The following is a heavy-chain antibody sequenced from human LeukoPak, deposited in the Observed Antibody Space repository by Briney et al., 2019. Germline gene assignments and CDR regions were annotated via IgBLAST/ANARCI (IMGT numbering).Heavy chain of an antibody. V-gene: IGHV4-4*07. CDR1: GGSISSYY. J-gene: IGHJ3*02. D-gene: IGHD2-2*02. CDR3: ARVGSGRYCSSTSCYTDLAAFDI. Sequence: ASETLSLTCTVSGGSISSYYWSWIREPAGKGREWIGRIYTSGSTNYNPSLKSRVTMSVDTSKNQFSLKLSSVTAADTAVYYCARVGSGRYCSSTSCYTDLAAFDIWGQGTMVTVSS. CDR2: IYTSGST.